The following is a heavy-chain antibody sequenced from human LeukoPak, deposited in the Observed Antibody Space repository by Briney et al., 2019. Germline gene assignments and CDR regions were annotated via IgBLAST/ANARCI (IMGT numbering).Heavy chain of an antibody. CDR3: AREEFTAMVTGAFDI. J-gene: IGHJ3*02. CDR1: DYTFTSYG. D-gene: IGHD5-18*01. CDR2: ISAYNGST. V-gene: IGHV1-18*01. Sequence: GASVKVSCKASDYTFTSYGISWVRQAPGQGLEWMGWISAYNGSTNYAQKLQGRVTMTTDTSTSTAYMELRSLRSDDTAVYYCAREEFTAMVTGAFDIWGQGTMVTVSS.